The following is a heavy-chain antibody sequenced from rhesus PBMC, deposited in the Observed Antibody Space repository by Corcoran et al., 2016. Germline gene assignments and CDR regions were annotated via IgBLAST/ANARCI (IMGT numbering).Heavy chain of an antibody. CDR1: GGSISSNY. Sequence: QLQLQESGPGLVKPSETLSLTCAVSGGSISSNYWSWIRQPPGKGLEWIGRISGSCGDTVYHPTLESRVTISTDTSKNEFSLKLSSVTAADTAVDYCARGRTGGIIKRAFDCWGQGVLVTVSS. D-gene: IGHD3-34*01. J-gene: IGHJ4*01. V-gene: IGHV4-173*01. CDR3: ARGRTGGIIKRAFDC. CDR2: ISGSCGDT.